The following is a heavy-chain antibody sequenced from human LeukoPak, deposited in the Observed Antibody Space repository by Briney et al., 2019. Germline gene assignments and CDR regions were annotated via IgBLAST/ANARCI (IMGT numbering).Heavy chain of an antibody. Sequence: SETLSLTCAVYGGSFSGYYWSWIRQPAGKGLEWIGRIYTSGSTNYNPSLKSRVTMSVDTSKNQFSLKLSSVTAADTAVYYCARARNQYGDYRAGAFDIWGQGTMVTVSS. J-gene: IGHJ3*02. CDR2: IYTSGST. V-gene: IGHV4-59*10. CDR1: GGSFSGYY. CDR3: ARARNQYGDYRAGAFDI. D-gene: IGHD4-17*01.